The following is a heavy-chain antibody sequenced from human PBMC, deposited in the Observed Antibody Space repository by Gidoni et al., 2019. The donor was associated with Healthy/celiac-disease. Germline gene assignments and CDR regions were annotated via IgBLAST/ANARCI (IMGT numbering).Heavy chain of an antibody. CDR3: ARGGSDYGDLDY. Sequence: EVQLLAYGGVVVQAAGFLRLSCVDSGITVSSNYMTWVRQATGKGLEWVSVSYSGGSTYYADSVKGRFTISRDNSKNTLYLQMNSLRAEDTAVYYCARGGSDYGDLDYWGQGTLVTVSS. V-gene: IGHV3-66*01. CDR2: SYSGGST. D-gene: IGHD4-17*01. CDR1: GITVSSNY. J-gene: IGHJ4*02.